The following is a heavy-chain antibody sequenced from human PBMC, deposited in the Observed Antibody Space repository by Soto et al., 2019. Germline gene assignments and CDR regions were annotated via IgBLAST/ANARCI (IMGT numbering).Heavy chain of an antibody. CDR2: IYYSGST. CDR3: ARGQRMTTVTIRLNYYYGMDV. V-gene: IGHV4-59*01. D-gene: IGHD4-17*01. J-gene: IGHJ6*02. Sequence: LSLTCTVSGGSISSYYWSWIRQPPGKGLEWIGYIYYSGSTSYNPSLKSRVTISVDTSKNQFSLKLSSVTAADTAVYYCARGQRMTTVTIRLNYYYGMDVWGQGTTVTVSS. CDR1: GGSISSYY.